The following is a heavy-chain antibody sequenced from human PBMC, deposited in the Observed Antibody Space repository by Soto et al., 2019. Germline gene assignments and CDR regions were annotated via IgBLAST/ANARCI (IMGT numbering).Heavy chain of an antibody. J-gene: IGHJ6*02. Sequence: SVEVSCKXSGFTLTSSAVQWVRQARGQRLEWIGWIVVGSGNTNYAQKFQERVTITRDMSTSTAYMELSSLRSEDTAVYYCAARRGTFWGDYYYYGMDVWGQGTTVTVSS. CDR2: IVVGSGNT. V-gene: IGHV1-58*01. CDR1: GFTLTSSA. CDR3: AARRGTFWGDYYYYGMDV. D-gene: IGHD3-16*01.